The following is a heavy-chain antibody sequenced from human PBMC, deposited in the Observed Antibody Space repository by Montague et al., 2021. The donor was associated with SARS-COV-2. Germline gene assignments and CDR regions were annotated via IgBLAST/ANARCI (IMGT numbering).Heavy chain of an antibody. CDR3: AKLPSRDGYNLRDY. D-gene: IGHD5-24*01. CDR2: ISWNSGSI. CDR1: GFTFDDYA. J-gene: IGHJ4*02. V-gene: IGHV3-9*01. Sequence: SQRLSCAASGFTFDDYAMHWVRQAPGKGLEWVSGISWNSGSIGYADSVKGRFTSSRDNAKNSLYLQMNSLRAEDTALYYCAKLPSRDGYNLRDYWGQGTLVTVSS.